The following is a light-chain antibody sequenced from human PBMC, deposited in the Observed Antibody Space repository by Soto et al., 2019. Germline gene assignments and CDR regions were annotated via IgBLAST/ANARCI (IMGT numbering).Light chain of an antibody. CDR1: QSVLYSSNNKNY. Sequence: DIVMTQSPDSLAVSLGERATINCKSSQSVLYSSNNKNYLAWYQQKPGQPPKLLIYWASTRESGVPDRFSGSGSGTVFTLTISSLQAEDVAVYYCQQYYVTALTFGGGTKVEIK. CDR2: WAS. CDR3: QQYYVTALT. V-gene: IGKV4-1*01. J-gene: IGKJ4*01.